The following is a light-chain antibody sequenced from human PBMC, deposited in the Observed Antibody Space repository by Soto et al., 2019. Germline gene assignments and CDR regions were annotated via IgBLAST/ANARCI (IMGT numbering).Light chain of an antibody. CDR1: QRISSNY. V-gene: IGKV3-20*01. CDR2: DAS. J-gene: IGKJ5*01. Sequence: VLTQSACTLSLSPGERATLSWWASQRISSNYLGWYQQKDGQAPRLLIYDASNRATGIPARFSGSGYGTEFNLTISRLEPEDFAVYYCQQYGSSSITFGQGTRLEI. CDR3: QQYGSSSIT.